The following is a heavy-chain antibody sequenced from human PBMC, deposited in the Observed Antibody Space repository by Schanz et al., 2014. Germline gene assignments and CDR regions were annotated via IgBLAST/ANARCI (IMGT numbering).Heavy chain of an antibody. V-gene: IGHV1-69*02. CDR2: IIPVLNIA. CDR1: GDTFSSYT. J-gene: IGHJ4*02. D-gene: IGHD3-10*01. CDR3: ARGRGFYDY. Sequence: QVQLVQSGAEVKKPGSSVKVSCQAFGDTFSSYTISWMRQAPGQGLEWMGKIIPVLNIATYAQRFQGRVSITADTSTNTAYMELSSLTSEDTAVHYCARGRGFYDYWGQGTLVTVSS.